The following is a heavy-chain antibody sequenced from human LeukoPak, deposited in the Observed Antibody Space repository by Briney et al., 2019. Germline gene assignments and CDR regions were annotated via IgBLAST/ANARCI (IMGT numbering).Heavy chain of an antibody. J-gene: IGHJ6*02. CDR1: GYTFTNYD. Sequence: ASVKVSCKASGYTFTNYDINWVRQATGQGLEWMGWMNPNSGDTGYAQKFQGRVTMTRNTSISTAYMELSSLRSEDTAVYYCARCPAQVRYCDLLSRDYGMDVWGQGTRVTVSS. D-gene: IGHD3-9*01. CDR3: ARCPAQVRYCDLLSRDYGMDV. CDR2: MNPNSGDT. V-gene: IGHV1-8*01.